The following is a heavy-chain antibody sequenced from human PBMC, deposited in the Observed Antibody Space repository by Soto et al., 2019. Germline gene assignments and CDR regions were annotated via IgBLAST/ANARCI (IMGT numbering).Heavy chain of an antibody. D-gene: IGHD3-9*01. J-gene: IGHJ4*02. V-gene: IGHV4-34*01. CDR2: INHSGST. CDR1: GGSFSGYY. CDR3: ARAARYYDILTGYSRSSFLDY. Sequence: SETLSLTCAVYGGSFSGYYWSWIRQPPGKGLEWIGEINHSGSTNYNPSLKSRVTVSVDTSKNQFSLKLSSVTAADTAVYYCARAARYYDILTGYSRSSFLDYWGQGTLVTVSS.